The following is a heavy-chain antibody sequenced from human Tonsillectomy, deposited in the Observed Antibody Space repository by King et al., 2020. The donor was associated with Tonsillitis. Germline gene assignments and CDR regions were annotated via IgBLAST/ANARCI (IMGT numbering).Heavy chain of an antibody. D-gene: IGHD6-13*01. Sequence: EVQLVESGAEVKKPGESLRISCRGSGYSFTNYWITWVRQVPGRGLEWLGNIDPSDSLSNNSPSSQGHVTISVDKSISTAYLQWSSLEASDTAIYYCARLAPGGEAAAWLSWFDPWGQGTVVTVSS. CDR3: ARLAPGGEAAAWLSWFDP. J-gene: IGHJ5*02. CDR1: GYSFTNYW. CDR2: IDPSDSLS. V-gene: IGHV5-10-1*03.